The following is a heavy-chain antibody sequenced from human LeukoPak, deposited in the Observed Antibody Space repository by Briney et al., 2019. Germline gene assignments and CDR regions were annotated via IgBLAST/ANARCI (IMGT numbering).Heavy chain of an antibody. CDR3: ARDPENSNSHYYYYMDV. V-gene: IGHV1-69*06. J-gene: IGHJ6*03. CDR2: IIPIFGTA. CDR1: GGTFSSYA. Sequence: SVKVSCKASGGTFSSYAITWVRQAPGQGLEWMGGIIPIFGTANYAQKFQGRVTITADKSTNTAYMELTSLRSEDTAVYYCARDPENSNSHYYYYMDVWGKGTTVTISS. D-gene: IGHD1-1*01.